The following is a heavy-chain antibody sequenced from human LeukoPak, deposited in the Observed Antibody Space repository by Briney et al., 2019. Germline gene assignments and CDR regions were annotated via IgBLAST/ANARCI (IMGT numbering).Heavy chain of an antibody. V-gene: IGHV1-8*01. CDR3: ARGHTAMVPTNFDY. J-gene: IGHJ4*02. D-gene: IGHD5-18*01. CDR2: MNPNSGNT. Sequence: ASVKVSCKASGYTFTGYDINWVRQAPGQGLEWMGWMNPNSGNTGYAQKFQGRVTMTRNTSISTAYMELSSLRSEDTAVYYCARGHTAMVPTNFDYWGQGTLVTVSS. CDR1: GYTFTGYD.